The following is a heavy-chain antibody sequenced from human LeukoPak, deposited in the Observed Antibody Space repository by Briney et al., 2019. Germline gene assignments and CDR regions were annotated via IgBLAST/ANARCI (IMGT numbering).Heavy chain of an antibody. Sequence: GGSLRLSCEASGFTFSSYGMGWVRQAPGKGLEWVSYMSGGGGSIYYAESVRGRFLISRDNSKNTVYLQMNTLRAEDTAIYYCAKRMSTGHAAFDYWGQGTLVTVSS. V-gene: IGHV3-23*01. J-gene: IGHJ4*02. CDR2: MSGGGGSI. CDR1: GFTFSSYG. D-gene: IGHD1-14*01. CDR3: AKRMSTGHAAFDY.